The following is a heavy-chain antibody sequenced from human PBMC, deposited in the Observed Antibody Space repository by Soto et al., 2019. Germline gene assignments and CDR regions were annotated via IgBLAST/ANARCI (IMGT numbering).Heavy chain of an antibody. CDR2: IWYYGSNK. CDR3: ARETDSSSWYLSMNY. Sequence: QVQLVESGGGVVQPGRSLRLSCAASGFTFSSYGMHWVRQAPGKGLEWVAVIWYYGSNKYYSDSVKGRFTISRDNSKNTRYLQMNSLRAEDTAVYYCARETDSSSWYLSMNYWGQGTLVTVSS. J-gene: IGHJ4*02. CDR1: GFTFSSYG. D-gene: IGHD6-13*01. V-gene: IGHV3-33*01.